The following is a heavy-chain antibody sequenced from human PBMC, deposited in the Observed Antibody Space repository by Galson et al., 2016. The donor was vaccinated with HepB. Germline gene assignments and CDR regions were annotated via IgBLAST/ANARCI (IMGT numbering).Heavy chain of an antibody. Sequence: SLRLSCAASGFTFSDYYMSWIRQAPGKGLEWVSYISSSGSYTNCADSVKGRFTISRDSAKNSLYLQMNSLRAEDTAVYYCARDLDYGDYVWDSRRAFDIWGQGTMVTVSS. CDR3: ARDLDYGDYVWDSRRAFDI. D-gene: IGHD4-17*01. CDR2: ISSSGSYT. CDR1: GFTFSDYY. V-gene: IGHV3-11*06. J-gene: IGHJ3*02.